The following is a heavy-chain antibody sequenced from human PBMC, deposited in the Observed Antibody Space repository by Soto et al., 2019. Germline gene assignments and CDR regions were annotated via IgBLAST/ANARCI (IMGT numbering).Heavy chain of an antibody. CDR2: ISSSSYI. CDR3: ARHLGVVVPAPIPHSSFDP. CDR1: GFTFSSYS. J-gene: IGHJ5*02. Sequence: LRLSCAASGFTFSSYSMNWLRQAPGKGLEWVSSISSSSYIYYADSVKGRFIISRDNAKNSLYLQMNSLRAEDTAVYYCARHLGVVVPAPIPHSSFDPWGQGTLVTVSS. V-gene: IGHV3-21*01. D-gene: IGHD2-2*02.